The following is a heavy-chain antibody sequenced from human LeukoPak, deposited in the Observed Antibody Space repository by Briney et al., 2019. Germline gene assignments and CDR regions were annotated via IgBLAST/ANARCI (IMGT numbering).Heavy chain of an antibody. CDR1: GGSFSGYY. D-gene: IGHD3-10*01. CDR2: INHSGST. Sequence: SETLSLTCAVYGGSFSGYYWSWIRQPPGKGLEWIGEINHSGSTNYDLSLKSRVTISVDTSKNQFSLKLSSVTAADTAVYYCEVLLWFGELLTDYWGQGTLVTVSS. CDR3: EVLLWFGELLTDY. V-gene: IGHV4-34*01. J-gene: IGHJ4*02.